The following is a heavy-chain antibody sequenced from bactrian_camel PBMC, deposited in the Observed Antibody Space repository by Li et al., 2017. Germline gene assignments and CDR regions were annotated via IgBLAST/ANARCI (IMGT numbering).Heavy chain of an antibody. Sequence: DVQLVESGGGSVEAGGSLRLSCATSGFKQNTAFMRWVRQAPGKGLEWVATINYAGDSKYYADAVKGRFTISRDNLQMNSLKSEDTGLYYCAASLSPDWTRGFGYWGQGTQVTVS. CDR1: GFKQNTAF. V-gene: IGHV3S40*01. CDR3: AASLSPDWTRGFGY. D-gene: IGHD1*01. CDR2: INYAGDSK. J-gene: IGHJ6*01.